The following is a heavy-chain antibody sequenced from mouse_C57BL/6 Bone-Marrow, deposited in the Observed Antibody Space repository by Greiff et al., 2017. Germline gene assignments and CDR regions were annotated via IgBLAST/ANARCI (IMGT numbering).Heavy chain of an antibody. Sequence: EVKLMESGGGLVKPGGSLKLSCAASGFTFSSYAMSWVRQTPEKRLEWVATISDGGSYTYYPDNVKGRFTISRDNAKNNLYLQMGHLKSEDTAMYYCARGRTIVTYWYFDVWGTGTTVTVSS. D-gene: IGHD2-5*01. V-gene: IGHV5-4*03. CDR3: ARGRTIVTYWYFDV. CDR1: GFTFSSYA. CDR2: ISDGGSYT. J-gene: IGHJ1*03.